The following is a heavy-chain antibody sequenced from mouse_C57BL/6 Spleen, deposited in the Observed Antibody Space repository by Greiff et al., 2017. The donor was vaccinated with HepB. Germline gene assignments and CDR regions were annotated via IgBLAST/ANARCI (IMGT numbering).Heavy chain of an antibody. CDR3: VRSNYGWYFDV. CDR2: IRSKSNNYAT. D-gene: IGHD2-5*01. V-gene: IGHV10-1*01. J-gene: IGHJ1*03. Sequence: EVQGVESGGGLVQPKGSLKLSCAASGFSFNTYAMNWVRQAPGKGLEWVARIRSKSNNYATYYADSVKDRFTISRDDSESMLYLQMNNLKTEDTAMYYCVRSNYGWYFDVWGTGTTVTVSS. CDR1: GFSFNTYA.